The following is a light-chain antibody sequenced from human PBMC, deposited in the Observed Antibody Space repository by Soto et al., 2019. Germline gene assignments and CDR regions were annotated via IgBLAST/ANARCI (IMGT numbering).Light chain of an antibody. CDR1: SSDVGGYNS. CDR2: DVT. Sequence: QSALAQPRSVSGSPGQSVTISCSGTSSDVGGYNSVSWYQQFPGKAPKLMIYDVTKRPSGVPDRFSGSKSGNTASLTISGLQAEDEADYYCCSYAASYTLAFGGGTKLTVL. V-gene: IGLV2-11*01. J-gene: IGLJ2*01. CDR3: CSYAASYTLA.